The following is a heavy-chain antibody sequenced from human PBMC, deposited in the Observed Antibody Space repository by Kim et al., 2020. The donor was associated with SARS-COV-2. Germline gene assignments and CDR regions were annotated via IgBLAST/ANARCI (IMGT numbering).Heavy chain of an antibody. CDR3: ARQLYCSSTSCYAAPTKMGYFDL. D-gene: IGHD2-2*01. V-gene: IGHV1-69*13. CDR1: GGTFSSYA. J-gene: IGHJ2*01. Sequence: SVKVSCKASGGTFSSYAISWVRQAPGQGLEWMGGIIPIFGTANYAQKFQGRVTITADESTSTAYMELSSLRSEDTAVYYCARQLYCSSTSCYAAPTKMGYFDLWGRGTLVTVSS. CDR2: IIPIFGTA.